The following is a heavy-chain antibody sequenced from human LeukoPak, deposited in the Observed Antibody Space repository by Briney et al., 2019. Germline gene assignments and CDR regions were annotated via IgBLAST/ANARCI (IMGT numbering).Heavy chain of an antibody. V-gene: IGHV1-8*01. D-gene: IGHD2-15*01. Sequence: ASVKVSCKASGYTFTSYDINWVRQATGQGLEWMGWMNPNSGNTGYAQKFQGRVTMTRNTSISTAYMELSSLRSEDTAVYYCARGDRRDRYCSGGSCYSEEPYYYGMDVWGQGTTVTVSS. CDR1: GYTFTSYD. J-gene: IGHJ6*02. CDR2: MNPNSGNT. CDR3: ARGDRRDRYCSGGSCYSEEPYYYGMDV.